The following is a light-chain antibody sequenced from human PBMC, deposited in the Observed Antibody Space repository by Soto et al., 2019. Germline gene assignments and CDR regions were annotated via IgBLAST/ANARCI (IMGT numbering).Light chain of an antibody. J-gene: IGKJ4*01. V-gene: IGKV4-1*01. CDR2: WAS. CDR1: QTISYTSINKTY. CDR3: QQYFSYPLT. Sequence: DIVMTQSPDSLAVSLGERATISCKSSQTISYTSINKTYLAWYQQRPGQPPKLLIYWASIRGSGVPDRLSDSGFGTDFTLTISSLQTEDVAVYYCQQYFSYPLTFGGGTKVDIK.